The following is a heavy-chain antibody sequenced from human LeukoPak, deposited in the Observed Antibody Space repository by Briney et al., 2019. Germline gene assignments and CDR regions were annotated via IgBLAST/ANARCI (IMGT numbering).Heavy chain of an antibody. D-gene: IGHD3-10*01. CDR1: GGSIGSYY. CDR2: IYTSGST. Sequence: SETLSLTCTVPGGSIGSYYWSWIRQPAGKGLEWIGRIYTSGSTNYNPSLKSRVTMSVDTSKNQFSLKLSSVTAADTAVYYCARGSGSGEVFDYWGQGTLVTVSS. J-gene: IGHJ4*02. V-gene: IGHV4-4*07. CDR3: ARGSGSGEVFDY.